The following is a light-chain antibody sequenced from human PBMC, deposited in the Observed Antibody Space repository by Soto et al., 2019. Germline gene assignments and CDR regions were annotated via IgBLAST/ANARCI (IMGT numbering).Light chain of an antibody. Sequence: QSALTQPASVSGSPGQSITISCSGTSSDIGFYNYVSWYQQHPGKAPQLIIRQVNNRPSGISARFSGSKSGNTASLTISGLQAEDEAEYFCSSYQSSSTPYVFGTGTKLTVL. CDR2: QVN. CDR3: SSYQSSSTPYV. V-gene: IGLV2-14*01. CDR1: SSDIGFYNY. J-gene: IGLJ1*01.